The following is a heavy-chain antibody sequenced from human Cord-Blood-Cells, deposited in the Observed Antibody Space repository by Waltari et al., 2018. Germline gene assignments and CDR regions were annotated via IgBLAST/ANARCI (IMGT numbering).Heavy chain of an antibody. CDR1: GYSISSGYY. J-gene: IGHJ4*02. V-gene: IGHV4-38-2*02. CDR3: ARDLRVRFLEWLFDY. D-gene: IGHD3-3*01. CDR2: IYHSGST. Sequence: QVQLQESGPGLVKPSETLSLTCTVSGYSISSGYYWGWIRQPPGKGLEWIGSIYHSGSTYYNPSLKSRVTISVDTSKNQFSLKRSSVTAADTAVYYCARDLRVRFLEWLFDYWGQGTLVTVSS.